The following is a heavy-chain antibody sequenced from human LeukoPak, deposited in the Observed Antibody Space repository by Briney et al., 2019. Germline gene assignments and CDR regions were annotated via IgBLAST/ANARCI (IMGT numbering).Heavy chain of an antibody. CDR3: ARELKQVSWGDY. CDR2: ISKSGSEK. Sequence: RGSLRLSCAASGFTFSSYEMNWVRQAAGKGLGWVSYISKSGSEKYYADSVKGRFTISRDNAKNSLYLQMNSLRDEDAAMYYCARELKQVSWGDYWGPGTLVTVSS. CDR1: GFTFSSYE. J-gene: IGHJ4*02. D-gene: IGHD3-16*01. V-gene: IGHV3-48*03.